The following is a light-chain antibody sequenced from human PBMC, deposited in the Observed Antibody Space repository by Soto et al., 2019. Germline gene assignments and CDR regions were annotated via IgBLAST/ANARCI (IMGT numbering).Light chain of an antibody. CDR1: QSISTW. V-gene: IGKV1-5*03. CDR3: QQYNSYSL. J-gene: IGKJ3*01. CDR2: KAS. Sequence: DIQMTQSPSTLSASVGDTVIITYRASQSISTWLAWYQQKPGKAPKLLIYKASSLESGVPSRFSASGSGTEFTLTISSLQPDDFATYYCQQYNSYSLFGPGTKVDIK.